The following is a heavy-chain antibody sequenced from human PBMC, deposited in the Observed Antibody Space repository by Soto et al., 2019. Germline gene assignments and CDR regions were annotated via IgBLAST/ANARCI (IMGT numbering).Heavy chain of an antibody. CDR1: GFTFSSYS. D-gene: IGHD6-13*01. Sequence: GSLRLSCAASGFTFSSYSMNWVRQAPGKGLEWVSSISSSSNYIYHADSLKGRFTISRDNAKNSLYLQMNSLRAEDTAVYYCARVAAGTWYFQHWGQGTQVTVSS. J-gene: IGHJ1*01. CDR2: ISSSSNYI. V-gene: IGHV3-21*01. CDR3: ARVAAGTWYFQH.